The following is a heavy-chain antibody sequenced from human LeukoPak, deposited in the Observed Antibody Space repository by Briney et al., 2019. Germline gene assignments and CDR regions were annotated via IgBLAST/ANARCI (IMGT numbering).Heavy chain of an antibody. CDR1: GFTFSSYS. Sequence: GGSLRLSCAASGFTFSSYSMNLVRQAPGKGLEWVSSISSSSSYIYYADSVKGRFTISRDNAKNSLYLQMNSLRAEDTAVYYCARDGYYGGNSGAFDYWGQGTLVTVSS. CDR3: ARDGYYGGNSGAFDY. CDR2: ISSSSSYI. J-gene: IGHJ4*02. D-gene: IGHD4-23*01. V-gene: IGHV3-21*01.